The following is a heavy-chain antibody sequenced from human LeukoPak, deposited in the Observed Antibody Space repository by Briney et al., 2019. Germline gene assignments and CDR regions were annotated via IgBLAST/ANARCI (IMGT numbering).Heavy chain of an antibody. CDR1: GFTFTSYS. D-gene: IGHD3-10*01. J-gene: IGHJ4*02. CDR3: TTGFGELDY. CDR2: IKSKTDGGTT. V-gene: IGHV3-15*01. Sequence: GGSLRLSCAASGFTFTSYSMNWVRQAPGKGLEWVGCIKSKTDGGTTDYAAPVKGRFTISRDDSKNTLYLQMNSLKTEDTAVYYCTTGFGELDYWGQGTLVTVSS.